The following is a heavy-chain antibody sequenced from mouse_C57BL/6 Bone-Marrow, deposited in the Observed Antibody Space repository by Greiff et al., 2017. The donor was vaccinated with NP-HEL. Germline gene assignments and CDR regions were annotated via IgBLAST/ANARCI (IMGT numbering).Heavy chain of an antibody. Sequence: EVKLQESGGDLVKPGGSLKLSCAASGFTFSSYGMSWVRQTPDKRLEWVATISSGGSYTYYPDSVKGRFTISRDNAKNTLYLQMSSLKSEDTAMYYCARGWGADFTWFAYWGQGTLVTVSA. CDR1: GFTFSSYG. CDR2: ISSGGSYT. V-gene: IGHV5-6*01. J-gene: IGHJ3*01. CDR3: ARGWGADFTWFAY.